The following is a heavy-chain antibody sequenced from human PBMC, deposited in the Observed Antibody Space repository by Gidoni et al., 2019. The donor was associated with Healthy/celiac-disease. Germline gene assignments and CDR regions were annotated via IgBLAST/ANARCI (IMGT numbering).Heavy chain of an antibody. CDR2: ISAYNGNT. J-gene: IGHJ5*02. Sequence: QVQLVQSGAEVKKPGASVKVSCKASGYTFTSYGISWVRQAPGQGLEWMGWISAYNGNTNYAQKLQGRVTMTTDTSTSTAYMELRSLRSDDTAVYYCARDLGSGYSPASRHYNWFDPWGQGTLVTVSS. V-gene: IGHV1-18*01. CDR1: GYTFTSYG. D-gene: IGHD5-12*01. CDR3: ARDLGSGYSPASRHYNWFDP.